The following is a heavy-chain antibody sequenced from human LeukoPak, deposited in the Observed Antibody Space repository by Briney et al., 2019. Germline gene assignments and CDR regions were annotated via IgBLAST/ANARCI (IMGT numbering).Heavy chain of an antibody. V-gene: IGHV3-23*01. CDR3: GRDPNGDYVGAFEF. CDR1: GFTFSEYA. J-gene: IGHJ3*01. D-gene: IGHD4-17*01. Sequence: GGSLRLSCAASGFTFSEYALVWVRQAPGKGLEWVSASSSGGANTLYADAVNGRFTISRDNSKNTLYLQMDSLRAEDTAVYFCGRDPNGDYVGAFEFWGHGTMVTVSS. CDR2: SSSGGANT.